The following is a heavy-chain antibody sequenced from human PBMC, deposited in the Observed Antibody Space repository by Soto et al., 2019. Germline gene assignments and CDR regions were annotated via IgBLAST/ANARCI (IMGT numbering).Heavy chain of an antibody. CDR2: IYYSGST. CDR1: GGSISSYY. V-gene: IGHV4-59*08. D-gene: IGHD6-13*01. CDR3: ARLYSSSWYDAFDY. Sequence: SETLSLTCTVSGGSISSYYWSWIRQPPGKGLEWIGSIYYSGSTYYNPSLKSRVTISVDTSKNQFSLKLSSVTAADTAVYYCARLYSSSWYDAFDYWGQGTLVTVSS. J-gene: IGHJ4*02.